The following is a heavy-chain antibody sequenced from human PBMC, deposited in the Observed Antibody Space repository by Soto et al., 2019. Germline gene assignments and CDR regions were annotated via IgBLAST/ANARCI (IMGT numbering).Heavy chain of an antibody. Sequence: QVQLVQSGAEVKKPGSSVKVSCKNSGGTFSTYSIVWVRQAPGEGLEWMGGIIPIFGTANYAQKFQDRVTITADKSTNTAFMELSSLKSEDTAMYYCPSSSGNNSGVGTNYYFDYWGQGTLVTVSS. J-gene: IGHJ4*02. D-gene: IGHD1-26*01. CDR1: GGTFSTYS. CDR3: PSSSGNNSGVGTNYYFDY. CDR2: IIPIFGTA. V-gene: IGHV1-69*06.